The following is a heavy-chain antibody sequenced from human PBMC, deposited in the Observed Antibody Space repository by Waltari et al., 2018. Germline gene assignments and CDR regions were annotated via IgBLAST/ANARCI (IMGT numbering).Heavy chain of an antibody. CDR1: GYTFTGYY. CDR3: YLSNPAQQYYFDY. V-gene: IGHV1-2*02. Sequence: QVQLVQSGAEVKKPGASVKVSCKASGYTFTGYYLHWVRQAPGQGLEWMGWINPNSGGTNYAQKFQGRVTMTRDTSISTAYMELSRLRSDDTAVYYCYLSNPAQQYYFDYWGQGTLVTVSS. CDR2: INPNSGGT. D-gene: IGHD4-4*01. J-gene: IGHJ4*02.